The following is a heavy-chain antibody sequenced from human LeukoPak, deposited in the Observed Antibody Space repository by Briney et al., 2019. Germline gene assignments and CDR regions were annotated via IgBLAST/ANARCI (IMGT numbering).Heavy chain of an antibody. Sequence: GASVKVSCKASGYTFTGYYMHWVRQAPGQGLEWRGWINPNSGGTNYAQKFQGRVTMTRDTSISTAYMELSRLRSDDTAMYYCARTTVPANSYYYYSMDVWGKGTTVTVSS. V-gene: IGHV1-2*02. D-gene: IGHD2-2*01. CDR2: INPNSGGT. CDR3: ARTTVPANSYYYYSMDV. CDR1: GYTFTGYY. J-gene: IGHJ6*03.